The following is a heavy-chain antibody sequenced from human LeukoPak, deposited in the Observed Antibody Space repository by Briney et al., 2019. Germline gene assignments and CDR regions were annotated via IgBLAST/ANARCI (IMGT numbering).Heavy chain of an antibody. Sequence: ASVTVSCKASGYTFTSYDINWVRQATGQGLEWMGWMNPNSGNTGYAQKFQGRVTMTRNTSISTAYMELSSLRSEDTAVYYCAKAAYYDFWSGYFVSWVSDYWGQGTLVTVSS. CDR3: AKAAYYDFWSGYFVSWVSDY. J-gene: IGHJ4*02. D-gene: IGHD3-3*01. CDR1: GYTFTSYD. V-gene: IGHV1-8*01. CDR2: MNPNSGNT.